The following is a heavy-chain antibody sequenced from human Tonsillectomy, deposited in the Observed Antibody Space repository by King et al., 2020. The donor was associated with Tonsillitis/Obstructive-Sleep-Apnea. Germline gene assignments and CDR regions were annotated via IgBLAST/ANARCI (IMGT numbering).Heavy chain of an antibody. Sequence: VQLVESGAEVKKPGESLKISCKGSGYSFTSYWIGWVRQMPGKGLELMGIIYPDDSDTRYSPSFQGQVTISADKSISTAYLQWSSLKASDSAMYYCARHSLYNWNAGWFVPWGQGTLVTVSS. V-gene: IGHV5-51*01. CDR1: GYSFTSYW. J-gene: IGHJ5*02. CDR2: IYPDDSDT. CDR3: ARHSLYNWNAGWFVP. D-gene: IGHD1-20*01.